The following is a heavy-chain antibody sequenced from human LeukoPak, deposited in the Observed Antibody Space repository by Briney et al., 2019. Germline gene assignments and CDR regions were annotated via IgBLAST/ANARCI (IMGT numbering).Heavy chain of an antibody. D-gene: IGHD5-12*01. CDR3: ARDLGGYSGYDRNESRGDY. V-gene: IGHV4-39*07. CDR2: IYYSGST. CDR1: GGSISSSSYY. Sequence: KPSETLSLTCTVSGGSISSSSYYWGWIRQPPGKGLEWIGSIYYSGSTYYNPSLKSRVTISVDTSKNQFSLKLSSVTAADTAVYYCARDLGGYSGYDRNESRGDYWGQGTLVTVSS. J-gene: IGHJ4*02.